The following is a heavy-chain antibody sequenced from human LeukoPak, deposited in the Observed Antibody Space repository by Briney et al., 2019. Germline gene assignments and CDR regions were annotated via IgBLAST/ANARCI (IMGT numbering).Heavy chain of an antibody. J-gene: IGHJ4*02. CDR1: GGSFSGYY. CDR3: AGTTGYSSSWYDY. D-gene: IGHD6-13*01. CDR2: INHSGST. Sequence: SETLSLTCAVYGGSFSGYYWSWIRQPPGKGLEWIGEINHSGSTNYNPSLKSRVTISVDTSKNQFSLKLSSVTAADTAVYYCAGTTGYSSSWYDYWGQGTLVTVSS. V-gene: IGHV4-34*01.